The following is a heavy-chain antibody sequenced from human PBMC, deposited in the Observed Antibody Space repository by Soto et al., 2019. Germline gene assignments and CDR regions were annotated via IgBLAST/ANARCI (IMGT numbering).Heavy chain of an antibody. J-gene: IGHJ3*02. V-gene: IGHV3-30*18. CDR2: ISYDGSNK. D-gene: IGHD1-26*01. CDR3: ANLGYILWELLANQLTANIDAFDI. Sequence: QVQLVESGGGVVQPGRSLRLSCAASGFTFSSYGMHWVRQAPGKGLEWVAVISYDGSNKYYADSVKGRFTISRDNSKNTLYLQMNSLRAEDTAVYYCANLGYILWELLANQLTANIDAFDIWGQGTMVTVSS. CDR1: GFTFSSYG.